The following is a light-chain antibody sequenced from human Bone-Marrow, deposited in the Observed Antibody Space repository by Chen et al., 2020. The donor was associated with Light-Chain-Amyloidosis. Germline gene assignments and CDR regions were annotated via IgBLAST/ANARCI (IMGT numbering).Light chain of an antibody. Sequence: QSVLTQPPSVSGAPGQRVTISCTGSSSNIGAGYDVHWYQQLPGTAPKLLIYGNSNRPSGVQDRFSGSKSGTAASLAITGLQAEDEAEYYCQSYDSSLSGSVFGGGTKLTVL. CDR3: QSYDSSLSGSV. J-gene: IGLJ2*01. V-gene: IGLV1-40*01. CDR2: GNS. CDR1: SSNIGAGYD.